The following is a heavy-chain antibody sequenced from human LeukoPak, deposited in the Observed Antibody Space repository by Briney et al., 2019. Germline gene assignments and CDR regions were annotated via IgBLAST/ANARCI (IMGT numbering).Heavy chain of an antibody. Sequence: PGGSLRLSCAASGFTFSSYSMNWVRQAPGKGLEWVSSISSSSSYIYYADSVKGRFTISRGNAKNSPYLQMNSLRAEDTAVYYCARDGGEYQLLSPYFDYWGQGTLVTVSS. D-gene: IGHD2-2*01. CDR1: GFTFSSYS. J-gene: IGHJ4*02. CDR2: ISSSSSYI. V-gene: IGHV3-21*01. CDR3: ARDGGEYQLLSPYFDY.